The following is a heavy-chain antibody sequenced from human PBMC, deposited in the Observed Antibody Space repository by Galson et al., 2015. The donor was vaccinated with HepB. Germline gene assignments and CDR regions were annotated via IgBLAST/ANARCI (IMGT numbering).Heavy chain of an antibody. CDR1: GDSVSSNSAA. V-gene: IGHV6-1*01. Sequence: CAISGDSVSSNSAAWNRIRQSPSRGLEWLGRTYYRSKWYNDYAVSVKSRITINPDTSKNQFSLQLNSVTPEDTAVYYCARTWELTPYYYYGMDVWGQGTTVTVSS. CDR3: ARTWELTPYYYYGMDV. D-gene: IGHD1-26*01. CDR2: TYYRSKWYN. J-gene: IGHJ6*02.